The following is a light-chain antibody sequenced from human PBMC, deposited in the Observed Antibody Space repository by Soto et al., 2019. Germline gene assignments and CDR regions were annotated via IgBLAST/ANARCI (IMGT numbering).Light chain of an antibody. J-gene: IGLJ1*01. Sequence: QSVLTQPPSASGSRGQSVAISCTGTSSDVGGYNYVSWYQQHPGKAPKLMIYEVNKRPSGVPDRFSGSKSGNTASLTVSGLQAEDEADYYCSSYAGSRNVFATGTKVTVL. CDR2: EVN. V-gene: IGLV2-8*01. CDR3: SSYAGSRNV. CDR1: SSDVGGYNY.